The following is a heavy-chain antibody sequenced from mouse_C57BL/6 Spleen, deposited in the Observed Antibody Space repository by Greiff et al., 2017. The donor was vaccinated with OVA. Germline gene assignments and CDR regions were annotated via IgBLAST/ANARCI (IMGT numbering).Heavy chain of an antibody. Sequence: QVQLKQPGAELVRPGSSVKLSCKASGYTFTSYWMDWVKQRPGQGLEWIGNIYPSDSETHYNQKFKDKATLTVDKSSSTAYMQLSSLTSEDSAVYYCARRGFITTVVADAMDYWGQGTSVTVSS. CDR1: GYTFTSYW. CDR2: IYPSDSET. CDR3: ARRGFITTVVADAMDY. J-gene: IGHJ4*01. D-gene: IGHD1-1*01. V-gene: IGHV1-61*01.